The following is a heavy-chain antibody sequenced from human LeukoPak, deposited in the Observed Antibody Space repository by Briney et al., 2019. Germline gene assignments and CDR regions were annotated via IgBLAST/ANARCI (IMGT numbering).Heavy chain of an antibody. J-gene: IGHJ4*02. Sequence: AGGSLRLSCTASGFIFSSYSMNWVRQAPGKGLEWVSYISSSSSTIYYADSVKGRFTISRDNAKNSLYLQMNSLRDEDTAVYYCARVVSGWYGDYFDYWGQGTLVTVSS. V-gene: IGHV3-48*02. D-gene: IGHD6-19*01. CDR2: ISSSSSTI. CDR3: ARVVSGWYGDYFDY. CDR1: GFIFSSYS.